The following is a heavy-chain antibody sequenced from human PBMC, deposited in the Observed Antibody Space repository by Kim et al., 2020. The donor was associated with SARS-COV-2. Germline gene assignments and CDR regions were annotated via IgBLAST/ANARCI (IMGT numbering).Heavy chain of an antibody. CDR1: GFTFGDYA. J-gene: IGHJ4*02. CDR3: TRLPNITFGGVIVH. D-gene: IGHD3-16*02. V-gene: IGHV3-49*04. CDR2: IRSKAYGGTT. Sequence: GGSLRLSCTASGFTFGDYAMSWVRQAPGKGLEWVGFIRSKAYGGTTEYAASVKGRFTISRDDSKSIAYLQMNSLKTEDTAVYYCTRLPNITFGGVIVHWGQGTLVTVSS.